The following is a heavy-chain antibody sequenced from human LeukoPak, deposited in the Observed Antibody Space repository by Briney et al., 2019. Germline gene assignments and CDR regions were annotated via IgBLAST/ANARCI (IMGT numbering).Heavy chain of an antibody. J-gene: IGHJ3*02. V-gene: IGHV1-2*02. D-gene: IGHD3-22*01. CDR1: GYTFTGYY. Sequence: GASLKVSCKASGYTFTGYYMHWVRQAPGQGLEWMGWINPNSGGTNYAQKFQGRVTMTRDTSISTAYMELSRLRSDDTAVYYCAREREYYDSSGEDAFDIWGQGTMVTVSS. CDR3: AREREYYDSSGEDAFDI. CDR2: INPNSGGT.